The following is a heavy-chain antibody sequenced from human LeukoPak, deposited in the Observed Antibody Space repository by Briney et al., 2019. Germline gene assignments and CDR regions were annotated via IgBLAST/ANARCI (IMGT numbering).Heavy chain of an antibody. J-gene: IGHJ3*02. CDR1: GGSFSGYY. CDR3: ARVPIQPSPDI. D-gene: IGHD5-18*01. Sequence: SETLSLTCAVYGGSFSGYYWSWIRQPPGKGLEWIGEINHSGSTNYNPSLKSRVTISVGTSKNQFSLKLTSVTAADTAVYYCARVPIQPSPDIWGQGTMVTVSS. CDR2: INHSGST. V-gene: IGHV4-34*01.